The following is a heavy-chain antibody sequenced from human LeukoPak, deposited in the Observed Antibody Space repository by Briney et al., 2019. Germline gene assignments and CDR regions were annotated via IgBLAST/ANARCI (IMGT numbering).Heavy chain of an antibody. J-gene: IGHJ4*02. Sequence: PGGSLRLSCSASGFTFTTYDMTWVRQAPGEGLEWVSTISRSSNYIYYADSVKGRFTISRDNAKNSLYLQMNSLRAEDTAVYYCARDGGYCSSTSCRRASHFDYWGQGTLVTVSS. CDR3: ARDGGYCSSTSCRRASHFDY. CDR2: ISRSSNYI. D-gene: IGHD2-2*01. V-gene: IGHV3-21*01. CDR1: GFTFTTYD.